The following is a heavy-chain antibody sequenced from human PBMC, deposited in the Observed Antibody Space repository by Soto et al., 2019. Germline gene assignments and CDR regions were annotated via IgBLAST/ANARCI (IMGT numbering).Heavy chain of an antibody. CDR3: ARGDYYDISGPFSDAFDI. CDR2: ISSSSSYI. J-gene: IGHJ3*02. V-gene: IGHV3-21*01. Sequence: PGGSLRLSCAASGFTFSSYSMNWVRQAPGKGLEWVSSISSSSSYIYYADSVKGRFTISRDNAKNSLYLQMNSLRAEDTAVYYCARGDYYDISGPFSDAFDIWGQGTMVTVSS. D-gene: IGHD3-22*01. CDR1: GFTFSSYS.